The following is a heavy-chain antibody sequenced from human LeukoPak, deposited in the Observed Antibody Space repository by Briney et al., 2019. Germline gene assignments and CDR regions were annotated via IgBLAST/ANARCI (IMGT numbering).Heavy chain of an antibody. Sequence: GGSLRLSCAASGFTFSSYWMDWVRQAPGKGLEWVANIKQDGSEKYYVDSVKGRFTISRDNAKNSLYLQMNSLRAEDTAVYYCAKDLRASSSSWSDYYYYGMDVWGQGTTVTVSS. V-gene: IGHV3-7*03. CDR3: AKDLRASSSSWSDYYYYGMDV. D-gene: IGHD6-13*01. CDR1: GFTFSSYW. J-gene: IGHJ6*02. CDR2: IKQDGSEK.